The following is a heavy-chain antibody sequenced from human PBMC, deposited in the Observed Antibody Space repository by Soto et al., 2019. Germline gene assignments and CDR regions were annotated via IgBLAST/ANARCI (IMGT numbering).Heavy chain of an antibody. V-gene: IGHV4-39*01. CDR2: IYYSGST. CDR3: ARLAVAGKLFYYYYGMDV. Sequence: SETLSLTCAVSGGSISSSNWWSWVRQPPGKGLEWIGSIYYSGSTYYNPSLKSRVTISVDTSKNQFSLKLSSVTAADTAVYYCARLAVAGKLFYYYYGMDVWGQGTTVTVSS. J-gene: IGHJ6*02. D-gene: IGHD6-19*01. CDR1: GGSISSSNW.